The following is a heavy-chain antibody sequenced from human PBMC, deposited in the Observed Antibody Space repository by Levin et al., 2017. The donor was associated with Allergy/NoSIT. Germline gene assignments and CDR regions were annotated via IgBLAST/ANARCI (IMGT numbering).Heavy chain of an antibody. V-gene: IGHV3-21*06. CDR2: ISSSSSYI. Sequence: GGSLRLSCAASGFTFSSYSMNWVRQAPGKGLEWVSSISSSSSYIFYADSVKGRFTISRDNAKNSLYLQMNSLRAEDTAVYYCARGLDCSGGSCYFDYWGQGTLVTVSS. J-gene: IGHJ4*02. CDR3: ARGLDCSGGSCYFDY. D-gene: IGHD2-15*01. CDR1: GFTFSSYS.